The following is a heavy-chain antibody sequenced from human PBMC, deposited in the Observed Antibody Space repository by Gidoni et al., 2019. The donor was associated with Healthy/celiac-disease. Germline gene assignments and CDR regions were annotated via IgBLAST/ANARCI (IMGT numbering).Heavy chain of an antibody. V-gene: IGHV3-9*01. CDR2: ISWNSGSI. CDR3: AKDKGGRKYYYDSSGYYYQTTYYFDY. Sequence: DVQLVESGGGLVQLGRSLRLSCAASGFTFDAYAMHWVRQAPGKGLEWVSGISWNSGSIGYADSVKGRFTISRDNAKNSLYLQMNSLRAEDTALYYCAKDKGGRKYYYDSSGYYYQTTYYFDYWGQGTLVTVSS. J-gene: IGHJ4*02. CDR1: GFTFDAYA. D-gene: IGHD3-22*01.